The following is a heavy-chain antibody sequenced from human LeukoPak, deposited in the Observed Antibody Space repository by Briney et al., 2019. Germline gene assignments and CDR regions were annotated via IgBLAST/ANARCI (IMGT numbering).Heavy chain of an antibody. J-gene: IGHJ5*02. CDR2: IYYSGST. D-gene: IGHD1-26*01. V-gene: IGHV4-59*08. CDR1: GGSISSYY. Sequence: SETLSLTCTVSGGSISSYYWSWIRQPPGKGLEWIGYIYYSGSTNYNPSLKSRVTISVDTSKNQFSLKLSSVTAADTAVYYCARHDLFGGSYGSWWFDPWGQGTLVTVSS. CDR3: ARHDLFGGSYGSWWFDP.